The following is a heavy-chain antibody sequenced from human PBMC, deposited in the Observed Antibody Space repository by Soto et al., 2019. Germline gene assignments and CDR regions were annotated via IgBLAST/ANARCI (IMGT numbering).Heavy chain of an antibody. CDR2: ISGSGGST. CDR1: GFTFSSYA. CDR3: AKRSRGDSSSSYYYYYRDV. V-gene: IGHV3-23*01. D-gene: IGHD6-6*01. Sequence: GGSLRLSCAASGFTFSSYAMSWVRQAPGKGLEWVSAISGSGGSTYYADSVKGRFTITRDNSKNTLYLQMNSLRAEDTAVYYCAKRSRGDSSSSYYYYYRDVWGKGTTVTVSS. J-gene: IGHJ6*03.